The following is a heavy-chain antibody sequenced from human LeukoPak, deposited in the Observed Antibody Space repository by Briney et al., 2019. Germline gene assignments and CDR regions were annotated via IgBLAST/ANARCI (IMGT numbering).Heavy chain of an antibody. CDR2: IRSKTDGGTI. CDR1: GFTFSNAW. CDR3: TTWTDLYDY. Sequence: GGSLRLSCAASGFTFSNAWMSWVRQAPGMGLDWVGRIRSKTDGGTIDYAAPVKGRFVISRDDSRDTLYLQMNSLRIEDTAMYYCTTWTDLYDYWGQGILVTVSP. J-gene: IGHJ4*02. V-gene: IGHV3-15*01. D-gene: IGHD3/OR15-3a*01.